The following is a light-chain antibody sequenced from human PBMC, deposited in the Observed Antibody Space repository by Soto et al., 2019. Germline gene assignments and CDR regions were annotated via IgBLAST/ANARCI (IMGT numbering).Light chain of an antibody. CDR3: HQSYSTPIT. J-gene: IGKJ4*01. CDR2: AAS. V-gene: IGKV1-39*01. CDR1: QSISSY. Sequence: DIQMTQSPSSLSSSVGDRVAITCRASQSISSYLNWYQQKPGKAPKLLIYAASSLQSGVPSRFSGSGSGIDFTLTISRLQPEDFASYYCHQSYSTPITFGGGTKVEIK.